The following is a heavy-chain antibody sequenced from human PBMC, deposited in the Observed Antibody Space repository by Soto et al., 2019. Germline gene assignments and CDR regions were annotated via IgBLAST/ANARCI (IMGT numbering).Heavy chain of an antibody. CDR2: ISSSGGTI. Sequence: PGGSLRLSCAASGFSFSSHEMNWVRQAPGKGLEWVSYISSSGGTIYYADSVRGRFSISRDASENILYLQMNSLRVDDTALYYCTRETVAGITGLDYWGPGTLVTVSS. CDR1: GFSFSSHE. V-gene: IGHV3-48*03. J-gene: IGHJ4*02. D-gene: IGHD1-20*01. CDR3: TRETVAGITGLDY.